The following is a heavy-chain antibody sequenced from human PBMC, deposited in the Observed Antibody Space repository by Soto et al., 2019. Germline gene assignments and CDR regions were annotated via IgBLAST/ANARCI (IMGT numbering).Heavy chain of an antibody. V-gene: IGHV3-23*01. CDR1: GFTFSSYA. D-gene: IGHD6-19*01. Sequence: LRLSCAASGFTFSSYAMSWVRQAPGKGLEWVSAISGSGGSTYYADSVKGRFTISRDNSKNTLYLQMNSLRAEDTAVYYCAKKIAVAGSHWFDPWGQGTLVTVSS. CDR2: ISGSGGST. J-gene: IGHJ5*02. CDR3: AKKIAVAGSHWFDP.